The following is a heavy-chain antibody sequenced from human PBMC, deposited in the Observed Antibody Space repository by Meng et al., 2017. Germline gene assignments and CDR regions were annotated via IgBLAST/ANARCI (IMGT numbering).Heavy chain of an antibody. V-gene: IGHV3-23*01. CDR1: GFTFSSYA. Sequence: GESLKISCAASGFTFSSYAMSWVRQAPGKGLEWVSAISGSGGSTYYADSVKGRFTISRDNSKNTLYLQMNSLRAEDTAVYYCAKGAYSSSWYYFDYWGQGTRVTVSS. CDR2: ISGSGGST. CDR3: AKGAYSSSWYYFDY. D-gene: IGHD6-13*01. J-gene: IGHJ4*02.